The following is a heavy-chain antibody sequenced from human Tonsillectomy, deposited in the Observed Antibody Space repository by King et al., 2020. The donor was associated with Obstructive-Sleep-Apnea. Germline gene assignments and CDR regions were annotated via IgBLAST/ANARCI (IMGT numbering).Heavy chain of an antibody. CDR3: AKDSMDYDTLTGPVDY. J-gene: IGHJ4*02. Sequence: VQLVESGGDLVQPGGSLRLSCAASGFTFRSYAMSGVRQAAGEGLEWVSGLSGSGGITDYADSVKGRFTISSDNSKNTVYLQMNSLRAEDTAVYYCAKDSMDYDTLTGPVDYWGQGTLVTVSS. D-gene: IGHD3-9*01. CDR1: GFTFRSYA. V-gene: IGHV3-23*04. CDR2: LSGSGGIT.